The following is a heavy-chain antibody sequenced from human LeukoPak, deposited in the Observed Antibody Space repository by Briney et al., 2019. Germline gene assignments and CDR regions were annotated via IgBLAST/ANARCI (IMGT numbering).Heavy chain of an antibody. CDR1: GGTFSSYA. D-gene: IGHD3-22*01. CDR3: ARDVYDSSGYYIYYYGMDV. J-gene: IGHJ6*02. Sequence: GASVKVSCKASGGTFSSYAISWVRQAPGQGLEWMGRIIPILGIANYAQKFQGRVTITADKSTSTAYMELSSLRSEDTAVYYCARDVYDSSGYYIYYYGMDVWGQGTTVTVSS. V-gene: IGHV1-69*04. CDR2: IIPILGIA.